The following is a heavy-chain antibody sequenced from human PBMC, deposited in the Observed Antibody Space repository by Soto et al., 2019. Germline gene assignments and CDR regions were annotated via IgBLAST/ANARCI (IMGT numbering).Heavy chain of an antibody. CDR3: AKVLGYCSSTSCSRESYYYYGMDV. J-gene: IGHJ6*02. CDR2: ISYDGSNK. CDR1: GFTFSSYG. V-gene: IGHV3-30*18. D-gene: IGHD2-2*01. Sequence: QVQLVEAGGGVVQPGRSLRLSCAASGFTFSSYGMHWVRQAPGKGLEWVAVISYDGSNKYNADFVKGRFTISRDNSKNTLDLQINNLRTEDTAVYHCAKVLGYCSSTSCSRESYYYYGMDVWGQGTTVTVSS.